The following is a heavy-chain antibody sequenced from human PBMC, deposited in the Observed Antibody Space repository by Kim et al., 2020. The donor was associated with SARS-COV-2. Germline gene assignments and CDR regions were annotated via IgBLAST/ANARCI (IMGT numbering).Heavy chain of an antibody. CDR2: ISAYNGNT. CDR3: ARVTMVRGGDYFDD. CDR1: GYTFISSG. J-gene: IGHJ4*02. D-gene: IGHD3-10*01. Sequence: ASVKVSCKASGYTFISSGITWGRQAPGQGLEWMGWISAYNGNTNYAQKLQGRLSMTTETSTSTAYMELRSLRSHDTAVYYCARVTMVRGGDYFDDWGQGTLVTVSS. V-gene: IGHV1-18*01.